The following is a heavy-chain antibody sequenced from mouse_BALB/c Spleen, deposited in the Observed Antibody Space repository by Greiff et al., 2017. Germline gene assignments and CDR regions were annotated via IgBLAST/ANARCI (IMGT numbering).Heavy chain of an antibody. J-gene: IGHJ4*01. CDR2: IRNKANGYTT. D-gene: IGHD2-1*01. V-gene: IGHV7-3*02. CDR1: GFTFTDYY. CDR3: ARDYGNPAMDY. Sequence: EVQVVESGGGLVQPGGSLRLSCATSGFTFTDYYMSWVRQPPGKALEWLGFIRNKANGYTTEYSASVKGRFTISRDNSQSILYLQMNTLRAEDSATYYCARDYGNPAMDYWGQGTSVTVSS.